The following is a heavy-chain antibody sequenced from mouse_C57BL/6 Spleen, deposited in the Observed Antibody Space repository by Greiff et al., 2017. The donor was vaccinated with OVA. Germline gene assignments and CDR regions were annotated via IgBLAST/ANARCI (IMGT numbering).Heavy chain of an antibody. CDR2: IYPRSGNT. Sequence: QVQLQQSGAELARPGASVKLSCKASGYTFTSYGISWVKQRTGQGLEWIGEIYPRSGNTYYNEKFKGKATLTADKSYSTAYMELRSLTSEDSAVYFCARGDYYGSSYEYYYAMDYWGQGTSVTVSS. CDR1: GYTFTSYG. D-gene: IGHD1-1*01. J-gene: IGHJ4*01. CDR3: ARGDYYGSSYEYYYAMDY. V-gene: IGHV1-81*01.